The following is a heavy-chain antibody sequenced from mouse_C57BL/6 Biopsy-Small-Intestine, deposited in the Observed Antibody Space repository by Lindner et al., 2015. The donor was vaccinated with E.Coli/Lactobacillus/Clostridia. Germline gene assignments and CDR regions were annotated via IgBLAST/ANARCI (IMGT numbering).Heavy chain of an antibody. J-gene: IGHJ1*01. CDR1: GYTFTSYY. V-gene: IGHV1-53*01. CDR3: ARRRPGGGSSVSLDV. D-gene: IGHD6-1*01. Sequence: SVKVSCKASGYTFTSYYIHWVRQAPGQGLEWMGIINPNPTVAGTTYAENFQGRVTMTRDTSTNTVYMDLNNLKSDDTAVYYCARRRPGGGSSVSLDVWGQGTLVTVSS. CDR2: INPNPTVAGT.